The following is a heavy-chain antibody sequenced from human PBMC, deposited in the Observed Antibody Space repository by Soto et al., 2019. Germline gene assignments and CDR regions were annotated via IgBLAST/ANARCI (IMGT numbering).Heavy chain of an antibody. Sequence: GGSLLLSCAASGFTFNTYGMTWVRQAPGKGLERVAVIWYDGSNKYYADSVKGRFTISRDNSKNTLYLQMNSLRAEDTAVYYCARVDCTGGSCRPYYYYDMDVWGQGTPVTVSS. V-gene: IGHV3-33*01. D-gene: IGHD2-15*01. CDR3: ARVDCTGGSCRPYYYYDMDV. CDR2: IWYDGSNK. CDR1: GFTFNTYG. J-gene: IGHJ6*02.